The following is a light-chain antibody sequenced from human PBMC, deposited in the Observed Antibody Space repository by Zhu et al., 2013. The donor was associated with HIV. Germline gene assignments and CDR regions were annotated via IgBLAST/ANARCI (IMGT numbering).Light chain of an antibody. CDR2: SNV. V-gene: IGLV1-44*01. Sequence: QSVLTQPPSASGTPGQRVTISCSGSSSNFATNTVNWYQHLPGTAPKLLIYSNVHRPSGVPDRFSGSKSGTSASLAISGLQSEDEADYYCAAWDDSLSGWVFGGGTKLTVL. J-gene: IGLJ3*02. CDR3: AAWDDSLSGWV. CDR1: SSNFATNT.